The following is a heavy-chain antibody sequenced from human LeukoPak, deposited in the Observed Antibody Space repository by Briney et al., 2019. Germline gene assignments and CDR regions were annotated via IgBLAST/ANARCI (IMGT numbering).Heavy chain of an antibody. V-gene: IGHV1-2*02. CDR1: GYTFTGYY. J-gene: IGHJ5*02. D-gene: IGHD3-16*01. CDR2: INPNSGGT. CDR3: ARGLEVSLRWFDP. Sequence: ASVKVSCKASGYTFTGYYMHWVRQAPGQGLEWMGWINPNSGGTNYAQKFRGRVTMTRDTSISTAYMELSRLRSDDTAVYYCARGLEVSLRWFDPWGQGTLVTVSS.